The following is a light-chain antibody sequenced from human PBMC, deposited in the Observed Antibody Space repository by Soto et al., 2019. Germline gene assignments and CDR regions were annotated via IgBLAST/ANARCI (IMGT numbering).Light chain of an antibody. Sequence: SYELTQPPSVSVSPGQTAGITCSGDALSNQYGYWYQQKPGQAPVVVIYKDSERPSGIPERFSGSSSGTTVTLTIRGVQAEDEADYYCQSADSSGTYVVFGGGTKLTVL. J-gene: IGLJ2*01. V-gene: IGLV3-25*03. CDR2: KDS. CDR3: QSADSSGTYVV. CDR1: ALSNQY.